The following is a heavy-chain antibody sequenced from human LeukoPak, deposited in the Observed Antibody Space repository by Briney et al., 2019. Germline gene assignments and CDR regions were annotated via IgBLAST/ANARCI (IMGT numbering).Heavy chain of an antibody. V-gene: IGHV3-7*01. J-gene: IGHJ2*01. CDR1: GFPFGDSW. D-gene: IGHD2-15*01. CDR3: ARHSFCSGGSCYLNTDYYFDP. Sequence: PGGSLRLSCVVSGFPFGDSWMTWVRQAPGKGLEWVANIRQDGSEQHYVDSVKGRFTISRDNAKNSLYLHMNSLRAEDTAVYYCARHSFCSGGSCYLNTDYYFDPWGRGTLVTVSS. CDR2: IRQDGSEQ.